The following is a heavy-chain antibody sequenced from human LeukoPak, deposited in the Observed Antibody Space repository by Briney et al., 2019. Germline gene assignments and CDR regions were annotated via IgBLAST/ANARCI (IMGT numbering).Heavy chain of an antibody. V-gene: IGHV3-72*01. D-gene: IGHD3-3*01. Sequence: PGGSLRLSCAASGFTFSDHYMDWVRQAPGKGLEWVGRTRNKANSYTTEYAASVKGRFTISRDDSKNSLYLQMNSLKTEDTAVYYCARGPSITIFGVVALYFDYWGQGTLVTVSS. CDR3: ARGPSITIFGVVALYFDY. CDR1: GFTFSDHY. CDR2: TRNKANSYTT. J-gene: IGHJ4*02.